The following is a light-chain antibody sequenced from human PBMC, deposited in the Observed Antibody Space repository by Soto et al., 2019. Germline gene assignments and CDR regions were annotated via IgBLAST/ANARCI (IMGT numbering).Light chain of an antibody. Sequence: DIQMTQYPSTLAASVGDTVTMTCRSSSKWLAWYQKKPGKAPKLLIYDVSNLERGVPPRFSGSTSGAESTLTISGLQPDDLGTYYCQHTTDFPFGQGTKVEIK. CDR1: SSSKW. CDR3: QHTTDFP. V-gene: IGKV1-5*01. CDR2: DVS. J-gene: IGKJ2*01.